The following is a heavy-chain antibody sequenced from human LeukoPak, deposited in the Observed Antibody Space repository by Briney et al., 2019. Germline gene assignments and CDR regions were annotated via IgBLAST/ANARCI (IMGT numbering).Heavy chain of an antibody. CDR2: IKSKTDGGTT. Sequence: GGSLRLSCAASGLTFSNAWMSWVRQAPGKGLEWVGRIKSKTDGGTTDYAAPVKGRFTISRDDSKNTLYLQMNSLKTEDTAVYYCTTPGPYGSSGYLIYWGPGTLVTVSS. CDR3: TTPGPYGSSGYLIY. CDR1: GLTFSNAW. J-gene: IGHJ4*02. D-gene: IGHD3-22*01. V-gene: IGHV3-15*01.